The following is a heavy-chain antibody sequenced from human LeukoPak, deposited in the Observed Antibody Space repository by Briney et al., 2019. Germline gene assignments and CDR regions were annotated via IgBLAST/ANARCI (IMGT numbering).Heavy chain of an antibody. D-gene: IGHD3-10*01. Sequence: GGSLRLSCAASGFTFSSYAMNWVRQAPGQGLEWVSTISGRGDYTYYADSVKGRFTISRDNSKNTLYLQMNSLRAEDTAVYYCAKTYGSGSYFAFDYWGQGTLVTVSS. J-gene: IGHJ4*02. CDR2: ISGRGDYT. CDR1: GFTFSSYA. V-gene: IGHV3-23*01. CDR3: AKTYGSGSYFAFDY.